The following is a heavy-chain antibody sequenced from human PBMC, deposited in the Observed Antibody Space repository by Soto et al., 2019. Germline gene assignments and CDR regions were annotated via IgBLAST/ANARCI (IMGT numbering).Heavy chain of an antibody. CDR1: GFTFSSYA. Sequence: QVQLVESGGGVVQPGRSLRLSCAASGFTFSSYAMHWVRQAPGKGLEWVAVISYDGSNKYYADSVKGRFTISRDNSKNTLYLQMNSLRAEDTAVYYCASDTVTTAHWYFDLWGRGTLVTVSS. D-gene: IGHD4-4*01. V-gene: IGHV3-30-3*01. CDR2: ISYDGSNK. J-gene: IGHJ2*01. CDR3: ASDTVTTAHWYFDL.